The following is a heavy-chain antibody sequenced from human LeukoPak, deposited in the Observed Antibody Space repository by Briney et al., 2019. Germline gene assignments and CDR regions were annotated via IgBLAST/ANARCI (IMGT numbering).Heavy chain of an antibody. Sequence: ASVKVSCKASGGTFSSYAISWVRQAPGQGLEWMGGIIPIFGTANYAQKFQGRVTITADKSTSTAYMELSSLRSEDTAVYYCARGYLEYSSSSIDYWGQGTLVTVSS. CDR1: GGTFSSYA. J-gene: IGHJ4*02. V-gene: IGHV1-69*06. D-gene: IGHD6-6*01. CDR3: ARGYLEYSSSSIDY. CDR2: IIPIFGTA.